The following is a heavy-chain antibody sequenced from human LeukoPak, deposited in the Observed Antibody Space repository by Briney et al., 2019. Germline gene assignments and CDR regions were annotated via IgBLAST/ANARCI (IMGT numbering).Heavy chain of an antibody. D-gene: IGHD3-3*01. Sequence: KPSETLSLTCTVSGGSISSGGYYWSWIRQPPGKGLEWIGYIYHSGSTYYNPSLKSRVTISVDRSKNQFSLKLSSVAAADTAVYYCARDDFWSGTIGYFQHWGQGTLVTVSS. J-gene: IGHJ1*01. CDR3: ARDDFWSGTIGYFQH. V-gene: IGHV4-30-2*01. CDR2: IYHSGST. CDR1: GGSISSGGYY.